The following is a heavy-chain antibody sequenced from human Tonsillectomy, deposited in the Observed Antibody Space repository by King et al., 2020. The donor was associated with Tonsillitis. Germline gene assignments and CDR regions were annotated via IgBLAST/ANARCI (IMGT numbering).Heavy chain of an antibody. CDR1: GFTVSNNY. CDR3: ARPHGEDGVALDY. J-gene: IGHJ4*02. CDR2: IFSDGST. D-gene: IGHD3-10*01. Sequence: EVQLVESGGGLIQPGGSLRLSCAASGFTVSNNYMSWVRQAPAKGLEWVSIIFSDGSTDYADSVKGRFTISRDNSRNTFYLQMNNLRAEDTAVYYCARPHGEDGVALDYWGQGTLVTVS. V-gene: IGHV3-53*01.